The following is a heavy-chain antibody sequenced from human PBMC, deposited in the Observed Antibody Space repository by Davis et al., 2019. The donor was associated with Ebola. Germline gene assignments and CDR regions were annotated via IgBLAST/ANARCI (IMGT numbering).Heavy chain of an antibody. Sequence: AASVKVSCKASGYTFTSYDINWVRHATGQGLEWMGWMNPNSGNTGYAQKFQGRVTMTRNTSISTAYMELSSLRSEDTAVYYCARRNSGSYRKGNNWFDPWGQGTLVTVSS. J-gene: IGHJ5*02. V-gene: IGHV1-8*01. D-gene: IGHD1-26*01. CDR1: GYTFTSYD. CDR3: ARRNSGSYRKGNNWFDP. CDR2: MNPNSGNT.